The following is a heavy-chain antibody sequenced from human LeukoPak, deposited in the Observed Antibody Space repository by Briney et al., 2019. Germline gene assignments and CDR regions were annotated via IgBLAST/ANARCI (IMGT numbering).Heavy chain of an antibody. V-gene: IGHV1-69*05. CDR3: ARDDRYCSSTSCYYWFDP. Sequence: SVKVSCKASGSTFSSYAISWVRQAPGQGLEWMGGIIPIFGTANYAQKFQGRVTITTDESTSTAYMELSSLRSEDTAVYYCARDDRYCSSTSCYYWFDPWGQGTLVTVSS. D-gene: IGHD2-2*01. CDR2: IIPIFGTA. CDR1: GSTFSSYA. J-gene: IGHJ5*02.